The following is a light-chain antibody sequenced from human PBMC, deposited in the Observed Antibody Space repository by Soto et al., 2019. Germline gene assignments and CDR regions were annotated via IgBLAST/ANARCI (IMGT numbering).Light chain of an antibody. CDR1: QSVSSY. Sequence: EIVLTQCPATLSVSSGERATLSCRASQSVSSYLAWYQQKPGQAPRLLIYDASNRATGIPARFSGSGSGTDFTLSISSLEPEDFAVYYCQQRSNWPPTFGGGTKVDI. J-gene: IGKJ4*01. CDR3: QQRSNWPPT. CDR2: DAS. V-gene: IGKV3-11*01.